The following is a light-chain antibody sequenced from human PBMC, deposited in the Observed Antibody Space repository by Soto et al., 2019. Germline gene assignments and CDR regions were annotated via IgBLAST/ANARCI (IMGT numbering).Light chain of an antibody. CDR3: CSYAGTFTWV. J-gene: IGLJ3*02. V-gene: IGLV2-11*01. Sequence: QSSLTQPRSVSGSPGQSVTISCSGTGSDIGDTYVSWFQQHPGKVPKLIIYDVNKRPSGVPDRFSGSKSGNAASLTISGLQAEDEADYYCCSYAGTFTWVFGGGTKLTVL. CDR2: DVN. CDR1: GSDIGDTY.